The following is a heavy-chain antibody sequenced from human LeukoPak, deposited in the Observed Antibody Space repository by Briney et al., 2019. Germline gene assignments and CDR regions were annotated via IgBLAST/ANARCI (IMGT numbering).Heavy chain of an antibody. Sequence: GGSLRLSCAASGFTFSSYSMNWVRQAPGKGLEWVSSISSSSSYIYYADSVKGRFTISRDNAKNSLYLQMNSLRAEDTAVYYCARDRRGGWIDYWGQGTLVTVSS. CDR1: GFTFSSYS. CDR3: ARDRRGGWIDY. D-gene: IGHD6-19*01. J-gene: IGHJ4*02. V-gene: IGHV3-21*01. CDR2: ISSSSSYI.